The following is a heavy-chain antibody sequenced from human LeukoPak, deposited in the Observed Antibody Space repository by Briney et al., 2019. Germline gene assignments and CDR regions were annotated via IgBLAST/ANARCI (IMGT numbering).Heavy chain of an antibody. CDR3: ARDLTGIAGRPSAFVI. CDR1: GGSISSGSYY. V-gene: IGHV4-61*02. Sequence: SETLSLTCTVSGGSISSGSYYWSWIRQPAGKGLDWIVRIYTSGSTNYNPSLKSRVTISVDTSKNQFSLKLSSVTAADTAVYYCARDLTGIAGRPSAFVIWGQRTMVTVSS. CDR2: IYTSGST. J-gene: IGHJ3*02. D-gene: IGHD6-6*01.